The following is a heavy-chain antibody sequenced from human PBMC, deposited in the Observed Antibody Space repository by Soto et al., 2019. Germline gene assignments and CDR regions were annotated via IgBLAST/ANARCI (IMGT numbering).Heavy chain of an antibody. J-gene: IGHJ6*02. V-gene: IGHV1-18*01. CDR3: ARVATLIPIFRGLDA. D-gene: IGHD3-3*01. Sequence: QVQLVQSGAEVKKPGASVKVSCKASGYNFSKYGITWVRQAPGHGLEWLGWISGYNGNTHFAQRLQGRVNMTADTSTRTAYMEVTSLRPAATAFYYCARVATLIPIFRGLDAWGQGTTVTVSS. CDR2: ISGYNGNT. CDR1: GYNFSKYG.